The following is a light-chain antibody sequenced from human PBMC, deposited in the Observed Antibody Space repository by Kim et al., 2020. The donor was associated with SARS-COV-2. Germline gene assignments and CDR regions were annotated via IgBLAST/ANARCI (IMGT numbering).Light chain of an antibody. CDR1: QSVSSSY. V-gene: IGKV3-20*01. J-gene: IGKJ1*01. CDR3: QQYGSSPPWT. Sequence: PGERATLSCRASQSVSSSYLAWYQQKPGQAPRLHIYGAYSRATGIPDRFSGSGSGTDFTLTISRLEPEDFAVYYCQQYGSSPPWTFGQWTKVDIK. CDR2: GAY.